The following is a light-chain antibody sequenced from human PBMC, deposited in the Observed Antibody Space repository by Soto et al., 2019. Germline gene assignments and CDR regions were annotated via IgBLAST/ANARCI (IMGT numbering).Light chain of an antibody. CDR2: DVS. J-gene: IGLJ1*01. CDR1: SSDVGGYNY. CDR3: SSYISSSTSYV. Sequence: QSVLTQPASVSGSPGQSITISCIGTSSDVGGYNYVSWYQQHPGKAPKLMIYDVSNRPSGVSNRFSGSKSGNTASLTISGLQAEDDADYYCSSYISSSTSYVFVTGTRSPS. V-gene: IGLV2-14*01.